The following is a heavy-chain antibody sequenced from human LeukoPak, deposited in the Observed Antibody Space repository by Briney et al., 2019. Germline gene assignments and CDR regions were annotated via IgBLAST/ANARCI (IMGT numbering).Heavy chain of an antibody. V-gene: IGHV3-11*01. CDR2: ISSSGSTI. CDR1: GFTFSDYY. D-gene: IGHD3-22*01. Sequence: PGGSLRLSCAASGFTFSDYYMSWIRQAPGKGLEWVSYISSSGSTIYYADSVKGRFTITRDNAKNSLYLQMNSLRAEDTAVYYCARVYGSSGYWYYFDYWGQGTLVTVSS. J-gene: IGHJ4*02. CDR3: ARVYGSSGYWYYFDY.